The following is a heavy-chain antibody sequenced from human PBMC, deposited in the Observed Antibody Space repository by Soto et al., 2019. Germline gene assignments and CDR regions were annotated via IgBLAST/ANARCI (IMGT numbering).Heavy chain of an antibody. CDR3: ARDFHYGMDV. V-gene: IGHV3-21*01. Sequence: EVQLLESGGGLVQPGGSLRLSCTASGITFSNYAMSWVRQAPRKGLEWVSSISTGGSYIYYADSVKGRFTISRDNAKNSLFLQMNSLRAEDTAVFYCARDFHYGMDVWGQGTTVTVSS. CDR2: ISTGGSYI. CDR1: GITFSNYA. J-gene: IGHJ6*02.